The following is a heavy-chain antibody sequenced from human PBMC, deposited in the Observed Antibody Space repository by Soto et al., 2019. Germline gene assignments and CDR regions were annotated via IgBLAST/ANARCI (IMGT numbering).Heavy chain of an antibody. D-gene: IGHD4-17*01. CDR1: GGSFSGYY. V-gene: IGHV4-34*01. CDR3: ARELRFPYGGNLKGKPYYYYYGMDV. Sequence: QVQLQQWGAGLLKPSETLSLTCAVYGGSFSGYYWSWIRQPPGKGLEWIGEINHSGSTNYNPSHKSRVTTSVDTSKNQFSLKLSSVTAADTAVYYCARELRFPYGGNLKGKPYYYYYGMDVWGQVTTVTVSS. J-gene: IGHJ6*02. CDR2: INHSGST.